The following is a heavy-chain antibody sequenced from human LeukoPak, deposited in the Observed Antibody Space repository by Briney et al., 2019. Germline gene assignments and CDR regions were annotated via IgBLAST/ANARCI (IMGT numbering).Heavy chain of an antibody. J-gene: IGHJ4*02. D-gene: IGHD6-6*01. CDR2: ISSSSSYI. V-gene: IGHV3-21*01. CDR3: AGSYSSSQNDY. CDR1: GFTFSSYS. Sequence: GGSLRLSCAASGFTFSSYSMNWVRQAPGKGLEWVSSISSSSSYIYYADSVKGRFTISRDNAKNSLYLQINSLRAEDTAVYYCAGSYSSSQNDYWGQGTLVTVSS.